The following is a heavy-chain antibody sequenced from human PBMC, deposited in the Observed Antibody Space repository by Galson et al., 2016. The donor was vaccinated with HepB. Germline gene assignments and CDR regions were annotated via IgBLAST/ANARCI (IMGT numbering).Heavy chain of an antibody. J-gene: IGHJ4*02. Sequence: HWVRQAAGKSLEWVSGVGVAGDTYSPDSVKGRFTISREDAKNSLYLQMNSLRAGDTAVYYCVRGGLYCGGDCSRPYYFDYWGQGTLVTVSS. CDR3: VRGGLYCGGDCSRPYYFDY. CDR2: VGVAGDT. V-gene: IGHV3-13*01. D-gene: IGHD2-21*01.